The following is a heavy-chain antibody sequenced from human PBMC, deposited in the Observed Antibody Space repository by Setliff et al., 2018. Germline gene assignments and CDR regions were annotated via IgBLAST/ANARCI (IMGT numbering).Heavy chain of an antibody. CDR2: INQDGSEK. CDR3: ARVWFGNMDV. V-gene: IGHV3-7*03. J-gene: IGHJ6*03. Sequence: SLRLSCAASEFTFSNYWMSWVRQAPGKGLEWVANINQDGSEKYYVDSVKGRFTISRDNARNSLYLQMNSLRAEDTAVYYCARVWFGNMDVWGKGTTVTVSS. CDR1: EFTFSNYW. D-gene: IGHD3-10*01.